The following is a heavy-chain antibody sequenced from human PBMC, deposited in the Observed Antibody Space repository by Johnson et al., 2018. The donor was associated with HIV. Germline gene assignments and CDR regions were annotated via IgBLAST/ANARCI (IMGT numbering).Heavy chain of an antibody. CDR1: GFDFKSYA. CDR3: TRQADI. V-gene: IGHV3-23*04. J-gene: IGHJ3*02. Sequence: MQLVESGGGLVQPGGSLRISCAASGFDFKSYAMTWVRQAPGKGLEWVSAISGSGGSTYYADSVKGRFTISRDNSKNTLYLQMNSLRVEDTALYYCTRQADIWGQRIMVTVSS. CDR2: ISGSGGST.